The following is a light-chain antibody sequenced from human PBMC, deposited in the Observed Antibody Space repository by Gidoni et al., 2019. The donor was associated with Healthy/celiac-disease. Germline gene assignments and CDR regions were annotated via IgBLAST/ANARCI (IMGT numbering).Light chain of an antibody. CDR3: QQYNNWPSFA. V-gene: IGKV3-15*01. Sequence: EIVMTQSPATLSVSPGERATLSCRASQSVSSNLAWYQQKPGQAPCLLIYGASTRATCIPARFSGSGSGTEFTLTLSSLQSEAFAVYYCQQYNNWPSFAFGGGTKVEIK. J-gene: IGKJ4*01. CDR2: GAS. CDR1: QSVSSN.